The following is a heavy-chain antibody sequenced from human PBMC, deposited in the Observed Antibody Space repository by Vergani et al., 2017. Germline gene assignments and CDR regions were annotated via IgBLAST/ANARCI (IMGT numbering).Heavy chain of an antibody. J-gene: IGHJ4*02. CDR1: VFSFRGHG. D-gene: IGHD4-11*01. CDR2: ISYDGDRR. Sequence: QVHLVESGGGVVQPGRSLTLSCVASVFSFRGHGMHWVRQAPGKGLEWVAMISYDGDRRDYGDFAKGRFTISRDGSKTVYLQMNSLRVEDTAMYFCAKDLSYSTAWPHFDSRVQGTLVTVSS. CDR3: AKDLSYSTAWPHFDS. V-gene: IGHV3-30*18.